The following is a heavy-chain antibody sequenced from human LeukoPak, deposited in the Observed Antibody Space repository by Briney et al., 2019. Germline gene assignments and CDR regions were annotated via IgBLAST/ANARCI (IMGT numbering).Heavy chain of an antibody. CDR2: IYHSGST. Sequence: PSETLSLTCAVSGGSISSGGYSWSWIRQPPGKGQEWIGYIYHSGSTYYNPSLKSRVTISVDRSKNQFSLKLSSVTAADTAVYYCARAPGIQLWLPDYWGQGTLVTVSS. CDR1: GGSISSGGYS. D-gene: IGHD5-18*01. CDR3: ARAPGIQLWLPDY. V-gene: IGHV4-30-2*01. J-gene: IGHJ4*02.